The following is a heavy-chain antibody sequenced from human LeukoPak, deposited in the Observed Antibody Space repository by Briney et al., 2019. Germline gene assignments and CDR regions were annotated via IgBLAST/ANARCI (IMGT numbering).Heavy chain of an antibody. J-gene: IGHJ4*02. Sequence: PGGSLRLSCAAFGFTFSSYAMHWVRQAPGKGLEWVAVISYDGSNKYYADSVKGRFTISRDNSKNTLYLQMNSLRAEDTAVYYCARVRARYSSGWYPVYFDYWGQGTLVTVSS. CDR2: ISYDGSNK. D-gene: IGHD6-19*01. CDR3: ARVRARYSSGWYPVYFDY. V-gene: IGHV3-30-3*01. CDR1: GFTFSSYA.